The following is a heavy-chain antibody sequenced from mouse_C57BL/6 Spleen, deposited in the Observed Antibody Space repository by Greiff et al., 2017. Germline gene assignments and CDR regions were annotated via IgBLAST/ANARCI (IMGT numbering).Heavy chain of an antibody. J-gene: IGHJ1*03. Sequence: QVQLQQSGAELVRPGTSVKMSCKASGYTFTNYWIGWAKQRPGHGLEWIGDIYPGGGYTNYNEKFKGKATLTADKSSSTAYMQLSSLTSGDSAIYYCVRKGDEGGFYWYFDVWGTGTTVTVSS. V-gene: IGHV1-63*01. CDR1: GYTFTNYW. CDR2: IYPGGGYT. CDR3: VRKGDEGGFYWYFDV.